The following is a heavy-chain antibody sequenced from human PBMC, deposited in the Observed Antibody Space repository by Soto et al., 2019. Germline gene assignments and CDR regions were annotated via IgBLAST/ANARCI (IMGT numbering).Heavy chain of an antibody. D-gene: IGHD3-10*01. V-gene: IGHV3-13*01. CDR3: ARQASYGHGGGGWFDP. Sequence: EVQLVESGGGLVQPGGSLRLSCAASGFTFSAYDMHWVRQPTGKGLEWVSAIGTLHDTYYPDSVKGRFTISRKNAKNSLYLQMNSRTTGDTAVYYGARQASYGHGGGGWFDPWGQGTLVTVSS. J-gene: IGHJ5*02. CDR1: GFTFSAYD. CDR2: IGTLHDT.